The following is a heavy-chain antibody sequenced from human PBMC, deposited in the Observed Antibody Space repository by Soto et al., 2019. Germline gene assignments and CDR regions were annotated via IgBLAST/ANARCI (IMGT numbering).Heavy chain of an antibody. CDR1: GFTFSNAW. V-gene: IGHV3-15*01. CDR2: IKSKTDGGTT. D-gene: IGHD6-19*01. J-gene: IGHJ6*02. Sequence: GGSLRLSCAASGFTFSNAWMSWVRQTPGKGLEWVGRIKSKTDGGTTDYAAPVKGRFPISRDDSKNTLYLQMNSLKTEDTAVYYCTTDPSPSSGWYPYYYYYGMDVWGQGTTVTVSS. CDR3: TTDPSPSSGWYPYYYYYGMDV.